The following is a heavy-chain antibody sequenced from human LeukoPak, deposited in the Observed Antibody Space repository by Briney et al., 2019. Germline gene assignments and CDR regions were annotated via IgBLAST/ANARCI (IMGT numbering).Heavy chain of an antibody. CDR2: ISSSSSYI. J-gene: IGHJ3*02. CDR3: ARFLRLRYFDI. CDR1: GFTFSSYS. V-gene: IGHV3-21*01. Sequence: GGSLRLSCAASGFTFSSYSMNWVRQAPGKGLEWVSSISSSSSYIYYADSVKGRFTISRDNAKNSLYLQMNSPRAEDTAVYYCARFLRLRYFDIWGQGTMVTVSS. D-gene: IGHD3-9*01.